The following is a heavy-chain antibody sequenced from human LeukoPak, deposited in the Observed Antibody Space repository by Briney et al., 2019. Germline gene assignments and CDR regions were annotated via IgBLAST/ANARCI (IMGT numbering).Heavy chain of an antibody. CDR2: IYYSGST. J-gene: IGHJ4*02. V-gene: IGHV4-39*07. D-gene: IGHD2/OR15-2a*01. Sequence: PSETLSLTCTVSGGSISSSSYYWGWIRQPPGKGLEWIGSIYYSGSTYYNPSLKSRVTISVDTSKNQFSLKLSSVAAADTAVYYCARDRQSGISDYWGQGTLVTVSS. CDR1: GGSISSSSYY. CDR3: ARDRQSGISDY.